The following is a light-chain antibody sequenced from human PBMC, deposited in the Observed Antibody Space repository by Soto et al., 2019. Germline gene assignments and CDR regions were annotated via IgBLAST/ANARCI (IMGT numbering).Light chain of an antibody. Sequence: ALTQPRSVSGSPGQSVTFSCTGTSSDVGGYNFVSWYQQHPGKAPKLMIYDVNKRPSGVPGRFSGSKSGNTASLTISGLQAEDEADYYCCSYAGTYTHYVFGTGTKLTVL. V-gene: IGLV2-11*01. CDR3: CSYAGTYTHYV. CDR2: DVN. J-gene: IGLJ1*01. CDR1: SSDVGGYNF.